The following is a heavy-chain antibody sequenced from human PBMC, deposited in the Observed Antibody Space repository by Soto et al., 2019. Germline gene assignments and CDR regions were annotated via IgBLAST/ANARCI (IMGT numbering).Heavy chain of an antibody. D-gene: IGHD3-3*02. Sequence: SETLSLTCTVSGGSVSSSSYYWGWVRQPPGKGLEWIGSVYYSGSTYYNPSLESRVTISVDTSKNQFSLKLSSVTAADTAVYYCARGCGRIFGVVIYDGMDVWGQGTTVTVSS. CDR3: ARGCGRIFGVVIYDGMDV. V-gene: IGHV4-39*01. CDR1: GGSVSSSSYY. J-gene: IGHJ6*02. CDR2: VYYSGST.